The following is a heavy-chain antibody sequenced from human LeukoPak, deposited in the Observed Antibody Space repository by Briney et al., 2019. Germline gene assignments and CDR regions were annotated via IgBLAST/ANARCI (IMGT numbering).Heavy chain of an antibody. CDR1: GGSFSGYY. CDR2: INHSGST. Sequence: ASETLSLTCAVYGGSFSGYYWSWIRQPPGKGLEWIGEINHSGSTNYNPSLKSRVTISVDPSKNQFSLKLSSVTAADTAVYYCARWVTIFGVVIQYYYYYYMDVWGKGTTVTVSS. D-gene: IGHD3-3*01. CDR3: ARWVTIFGVVIQYYYYYYMDV. J-gene: IGHJ6*03. V-gene: IGHV4-34*01.